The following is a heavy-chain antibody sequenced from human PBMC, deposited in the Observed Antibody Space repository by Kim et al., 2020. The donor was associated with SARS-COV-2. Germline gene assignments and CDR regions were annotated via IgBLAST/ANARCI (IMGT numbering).Heavy chain of an antibody. Sequence: SETLSLTCTVSGGSISSSSYYWGWIRQPPGKGLEWIGSIYYSGSTYYNPSLKSRVTISVDTSKNQFSLKLSSVTAADTAVYYCARDHCSGGSCYSLAWFDPWGQGTLVTVSS. CDR2: IYYSGST. D-gene: IGHD2-15*01. CDR3: ARDHCSGGSCYSLAWFDP. CDR1: GGSISSSSYY. V-gene: IGHV4-39*07. J-gene: IGHJ5*02.